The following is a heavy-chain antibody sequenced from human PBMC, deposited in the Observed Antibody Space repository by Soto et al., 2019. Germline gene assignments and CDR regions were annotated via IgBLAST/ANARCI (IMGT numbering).Heavy chain of an antibody. J-gene: IGHJ4*02. CDR1: GYTFTSYA. V-gene: IGHV1-3*01. D-gene: IGHD2-15*01. Sequence: ASVKVSCKASGYTFTSYAMHWVRQAPGQRLEWMGWINAGNGNTKYSQKFQGRVTITRDTSASTAYMEMSSLRSEDTAVYYCARDSVVVVAAAFDYWGQGTLVTVSS. CDR2: INAGNGNT. CDR3: ARDSVVVVAAAFDY.